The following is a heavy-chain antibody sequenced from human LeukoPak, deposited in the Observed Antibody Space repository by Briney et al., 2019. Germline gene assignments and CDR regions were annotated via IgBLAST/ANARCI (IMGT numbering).Heavy chain of an antibody. J-gene: IGHJ4*02. V-gene: IGHV3-9*01. Sequence: PGGSLRLSCAASGFTFDDYAMHWVRQAPGKGLEWVSGISWNSGSIGYADSVKGRFTISRDNAKNSLYLQMNSLRAEDTALYYCAKDQLGYCSGGSCYGTFDYWGQGTLVTVSS. D-gene: IGHD2-15*01. CDR3: AKDQLGYCSGGSCYGTFDY. CDR1: GFTFDDYA. CDR2: ISWNSGSI.